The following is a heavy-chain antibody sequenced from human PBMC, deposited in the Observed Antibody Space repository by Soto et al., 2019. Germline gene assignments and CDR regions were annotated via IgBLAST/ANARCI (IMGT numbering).Heavy chain of an antibody. D-gene: IGHD2-21*01. CDR2: ISGSGGST. Sequence: KGLEWVSAISGSGGSTYYADSVKGRVTISSDNSKNSLYLQMNSRRAEDTAVFFFQAEDGIRDL. V-gene: IGHV3-23*01. J-gene: IGHJ2*01. CDR3: QAEDGIRDL.